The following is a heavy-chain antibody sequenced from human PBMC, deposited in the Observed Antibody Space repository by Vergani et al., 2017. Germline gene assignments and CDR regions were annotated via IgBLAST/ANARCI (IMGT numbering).Heavy chain of an antibody. Sequence: QVQLVQSGAEVKKPGSSVKVSCKASGGTFSSFAISWVRQAPGQGLEWMGGIIPIFGTANYAQKFQGRVTITADESTSTAYMELSSLRSEDTAGYYCAREKDYYGSGSYYTQDYWGQGTLVTVSS. CDR3: AREKDYYGSGSYYTQDY. CDR1: GGTFSSFA. V-gene: IGHV1-69*12. CDR2: IIPIFGTA. D-gene: IGHD3-10*01. J-gene: IGHJ4*02.